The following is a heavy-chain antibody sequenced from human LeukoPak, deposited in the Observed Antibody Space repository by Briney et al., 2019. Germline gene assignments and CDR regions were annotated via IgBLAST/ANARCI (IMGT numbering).Heavy chain of an antibody. CDR3: ARSRPSFGVVIMGAFDI. CDR1: GFTFSSHW. D-gene: IGHD3-3*01. J-gene: IGHJ3*02. V-gene: IGHV3-7*01. CDR2: IKKDGTEK. Sequence: GGSLRLSCAASGFTFSSHWMSWVRQAPGKGLEWVANIKKDGTEKNYVDSVKGRFTISRDNAKNSLYLEVNSLRAEDTAVYYCARSRPSFGVVIMGAFDIWGQGTMVTVSS.